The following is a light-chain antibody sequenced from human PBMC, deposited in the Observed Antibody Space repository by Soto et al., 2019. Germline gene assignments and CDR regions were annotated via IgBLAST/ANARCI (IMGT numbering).Light chain of an antibody. Sequence: DIQMTQSPSSLSASVGDRVTLTCRASQSISSYLNWYQQKPGKAPKLLIYAASSLQSGVPSRFSGSGSGTDFTLTISSLEPEDFATYYCQQSYSTPTFDQGTKVEIK. V-gene: IGKV1-39*01. CDR1: QSISSY. J-gene: IGKJ1*01. CDR2: AAS. CDR3: QQSYSTPT.